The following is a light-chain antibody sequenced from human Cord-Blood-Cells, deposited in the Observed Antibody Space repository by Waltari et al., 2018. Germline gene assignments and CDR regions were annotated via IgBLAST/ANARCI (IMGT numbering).Light chain of an antibody. J-gene: IGKJ2*01. CDR2: GAS. V-gene: IGKV3-15*01. CDR1: QSVSSN. CDR3: QQYNNWPPYT. Sequence: EIVITQSPATLSLSPAERATISCRASQSVSSNLAWYQQKPGQAPRLLIYGASTRATGIPARFSGSGSGTEFTLTISSLQSEDFAVYYCQQYNNWPPYTFGQGTKLEIK.